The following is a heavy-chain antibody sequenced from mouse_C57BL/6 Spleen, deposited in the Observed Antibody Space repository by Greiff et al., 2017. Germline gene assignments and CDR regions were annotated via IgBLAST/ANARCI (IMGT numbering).Heavy chain of an antibody. J-gene: IGHJ2*01. CDR3: TREDASFDY. CDR2: IDPETGGT. Sequence: LVEPGAELVRPGASVTLSCKASGYTFTDYEMHWVKQTPVHGLEWIGAIDPETGGTAYNQKFKGKAILTADKSSSTAYMELRSLTSEDSAVYYCTREDASFDYWGQGTTLTVSS. CDR1: GYTFTDYE. V-gene: IGHV1-15*01.